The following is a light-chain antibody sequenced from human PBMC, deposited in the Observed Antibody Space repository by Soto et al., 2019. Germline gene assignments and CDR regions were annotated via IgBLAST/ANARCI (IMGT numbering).Light chain of an antibody. V-gene: IGKV3-20*01. CDR3: QQYGSSPCT. CDR1: QSVSSSY. Sequence: EILLTQSPGTLSLSPGERATLSCRASQSVSSSYLAWYQQKPGQAPMLLIYGASDRATGLPDRFSGSGSGTDFTLTISRLEPEDFAVYYCQQYGSSPCTFGQGTKVQIK. J-gene: IGKJ2*01. CDR2: GAS.